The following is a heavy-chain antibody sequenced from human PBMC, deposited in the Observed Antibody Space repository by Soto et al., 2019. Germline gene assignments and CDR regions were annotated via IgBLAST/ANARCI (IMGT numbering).Heavy chain of an antibody. J-gene: IGHJ5*02. D-gene: IGHD6-6*01. Sequence: GGSLRLSCAASGFTFSSYWMHWVRQAPGKGLVWVSRINSDGSSTSYADSVKGRFTISRDNAKNTLYLQMNSLRAEDTAVYYCARDLRSSSPLPWFDPWGQGTLVTVSS. CDR1: GFTFSSYW. V-gene: IGHV3-74*01. CDR3: ARDLRSSSPLPWFDP. CDR2: INSDGSST.